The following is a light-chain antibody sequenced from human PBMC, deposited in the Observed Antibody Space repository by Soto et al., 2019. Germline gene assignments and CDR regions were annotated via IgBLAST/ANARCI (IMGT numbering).Light chain of an antibody. Sequence: QSALTQPPSASGSPGQSVTISCTGTSSDVGAYKYVSWYQQYPGKAPKLTIYEVAKRPSGVPDRFSGSKSANTASLTVSGLQAEDEADYYCTSYVGNDIWVFGGGTKLTVL. CDR3: TSYVGNDIWV. V-gene: IGLV2-8*01. CDR1: SSDVGAYKY. J-gene: IGLJ3*02. CDR2: EVA.